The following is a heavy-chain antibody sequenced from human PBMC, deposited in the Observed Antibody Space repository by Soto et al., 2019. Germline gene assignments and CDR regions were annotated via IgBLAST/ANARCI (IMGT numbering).Heavy chain of an antibody. J-gene: IGHJ3*02. CDR2: LSRSGNTI. CDR3: GRGSGGYEADAFDM. V-gene: IGHV3-11*01. Sequence: QVQLVESGGGLVQPGGSLRLSCAASGFTFGDYEMSWIRQAAGKGPEWVSFLSRSGNTIYYADSVKGRFSISRENAEGGREGEVGGGGGGDRGTYGGGRGSGGYEADAFDMWGQGTMVTVSA. D-gene: IGHD6-19*01. CDR1: GFTFGDYE.